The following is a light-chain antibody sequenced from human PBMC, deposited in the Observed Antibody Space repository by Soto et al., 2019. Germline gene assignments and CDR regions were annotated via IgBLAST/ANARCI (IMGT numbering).Light chain of an antibody. Sequence: QSALTQPPSASGSPGQSVTISCTGTSSDIGAYNSVSWYQHHPGKAPKLVIYEVSNRPSGISDRFSGFKSANTAYLTISGVQPEDEADYHCSSYTTIKTVVFGGGTKLTVL. CDR2: EVS. CDR3: SSYTTIKTVV. J-gene: IGLJ2*01. CDR1: SSDIGAYNS. V-gene: IGLV2-14*01.